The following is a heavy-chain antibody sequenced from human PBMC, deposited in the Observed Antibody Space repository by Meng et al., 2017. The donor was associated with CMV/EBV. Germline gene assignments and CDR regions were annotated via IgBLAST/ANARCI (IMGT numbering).Heavy chain of an antibody. V-gene: IGHV3-64*02. D-gene: IGHD4-17*01. CDR2: ISSNGGST. CDR1: GFTFSSSA. J-gene: IGHJ4*02. CDR3: ARVTGAGDYYFDY. Sequence: ESLKISCAASGFTFSSSAMHWVRQAPGKGLEYVSAISSNGGSTYYADSVKGRFTISRDNSKNTLYLQMGSLRAEDMAVYYCARVTGAGDYYFDYWGQGTLVTVSS.